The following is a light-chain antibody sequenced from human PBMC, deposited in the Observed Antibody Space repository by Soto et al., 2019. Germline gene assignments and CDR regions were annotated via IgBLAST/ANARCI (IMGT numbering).Light chain of an antibody. V-gene: IGLV2-14*03. CDR1: SSDVGAYNY. CDR2: DVS. Sequence: QSALTQPASVSGSPGQSITNSCTGTSSDVGAYNYVSWYQQHPGRAPKLMIYDVSHRPSGISNRFSGSKSGNTASLTISGLQAEDEADYYCSSYTSSNTPVFGGGTKLTVL. J-gene: IGLJ2*01. CDR3: SSYTSSNTPV.